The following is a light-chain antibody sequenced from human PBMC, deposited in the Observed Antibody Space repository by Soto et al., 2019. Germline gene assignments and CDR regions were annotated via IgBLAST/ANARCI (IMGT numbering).Light chain of an antibody. CDR3: QQYDSDSST. V-gene: IGKV1-5*03. Sequence: DIQMTQSPSTLSASVGDRVTITCRASQSMNNWLAWYQQKPGKAPKLLIYEASRLLSGVPSRFRGSGSGTEFPLTLSSVQPDAFAHYYCQQYDSDSSTFGQGTKLDI. CDR2: EAS. J-gene: IGKJ2*01. CDR1: QSMNNW.